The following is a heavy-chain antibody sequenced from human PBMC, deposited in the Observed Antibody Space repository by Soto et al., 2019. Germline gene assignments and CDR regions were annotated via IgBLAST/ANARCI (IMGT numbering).Heavy chain of an antibody. CDR1: GDSISNSRYS. CDR3: ARESNDHGGNFDY. J-gene: IGHJ4*02. Sequence: SETLSLTCSVSGDSISNSRYSWSWIRQPPGKGLEWIGYIYHSGSTYYNPSLKSRVTISVDRSKNQFSLKLSSVTAADTAVYYCARESNDHGGNFDYWGQGTLVT. D-gene: IGHD4-17*01. CDR2: IYHSGST. V-gene: IGHV4-30-2*01.